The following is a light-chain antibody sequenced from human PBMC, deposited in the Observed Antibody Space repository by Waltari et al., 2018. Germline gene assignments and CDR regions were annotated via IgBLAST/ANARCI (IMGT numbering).Light chain of an antibody. J-gene: IGLJ3*02. CDR3: QTWGTGIWV. CDR2: VNSDGSH. Sequence: QLVLTQSPSASASLGASVKITCTMSSGHSSNVVAWHKQQPEKGPRYLMNVNSDGSHSKGDGIPDRFSCSSSGAERYLTISRLQSDDEADYYCQTWGTGIWVFGGGTRLTVL. V-gene: IGLV4-69*01. CDR1: SGHSSNV.